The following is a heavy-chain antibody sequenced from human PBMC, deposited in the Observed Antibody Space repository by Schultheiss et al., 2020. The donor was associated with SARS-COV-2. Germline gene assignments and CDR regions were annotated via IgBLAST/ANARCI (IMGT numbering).Heavy chain of an antibody. CDR3: AREISSGWHGGYFQH. Sequence: GESLKISCAASGFTFSSYGMHWVRQAPGKGLEWVAVISYDGSNKYYADSVKGRFTISRDNSKNTLYLQMNSLRAEDTAVYYCAREISSGWHGGYFQHWGQGTLVRLL. D-gene: IGHD6-19*01. J-gene: IGHJ1*01. V-gene: IGHV3-30*03. CDR1: GFTFSSYG. CDR2: ISYDGSNK.